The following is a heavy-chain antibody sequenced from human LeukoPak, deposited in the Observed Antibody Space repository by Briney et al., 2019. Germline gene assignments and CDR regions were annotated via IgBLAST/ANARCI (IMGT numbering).Heavy chain of an antibody. D-gene: IGHD2-2*01. CDR3: ASYCSTTSCYAVDY. V-gene: IGHV3-48*01. CDR1: AFTFSSYS. J-gene: IGHJ4*02. CDR2: ISSSGSTT. Sequence: GGSLRLSCAASAFTFSSYSMNWVRQAPGKGLEWVSYISSSGSTTYYADSVKGRFTISRDNAKNSLYLQMNSLRAEDTAVYYCASYCSTTSCYAVDYWGRGTLVTVSS.